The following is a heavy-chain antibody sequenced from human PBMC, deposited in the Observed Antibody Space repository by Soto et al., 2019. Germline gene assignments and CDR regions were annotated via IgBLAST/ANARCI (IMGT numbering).Heavy chain of an antibody. CDR1: GGSISSSSYY. J-gene: IGHJ4*02. CDR2: IYYSGST. V-gene: IGHV4-39*01. D-gene: IGHD2-15*01. CDR3: ARHTPAISISDH. Sequence: QLQLQESGPGLVKPSETLSLTCTVSGGSISSSSYYWGWIRQPPGKGLEWIGRIYYSGSTYSNPSLKSRVTISVDTSKNQFSLKLSSVTAADTAVYYCARHTPAISISDHWGQGTLVTVSS.